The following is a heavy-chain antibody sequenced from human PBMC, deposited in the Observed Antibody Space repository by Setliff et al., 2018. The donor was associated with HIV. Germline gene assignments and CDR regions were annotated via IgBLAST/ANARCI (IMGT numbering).Heavy chain of an antibody. Sequence: ASVKVSCKASGGTFSSFAISWVRQAPGQGLEWMGGIFPIFGTANYAQKFQGRVTITTDESTTTAYMELRSLRSEDTAVYYCARETYYGSGSYLPTEYYYYYMDVWGKGTTVTVSS. V-gene: IGHV1-69*05. CDR2: IFPIFGTA. CDR3: ARETYYGSGSYLPTEYYYYYMDV. CDR1: GGTFSSFA. J-gene: IGHJ6*03. D-gene: IGHD3-10*01.